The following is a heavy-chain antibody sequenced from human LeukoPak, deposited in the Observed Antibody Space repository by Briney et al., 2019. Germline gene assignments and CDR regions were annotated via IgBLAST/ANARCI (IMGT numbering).Heavy chain of an antibody. Sequence: SETLSLTCAVYGGSFSGYYWSWIRQPPGKGLEWIGEINHSGSTNYNPPLKSRVTISVDTSKNQFSLKLSSVTAADTAVYYCARHRQYPLFDIWDQGTMVTVSS. V-gene: IGHV4-34*01. CDR3: ARHRQYPLFDI. CDR1: GGSFSGYY. D-gene: IGHD4-11*01. J-gene: IGHJ3*02. CDR2: INHSGST.